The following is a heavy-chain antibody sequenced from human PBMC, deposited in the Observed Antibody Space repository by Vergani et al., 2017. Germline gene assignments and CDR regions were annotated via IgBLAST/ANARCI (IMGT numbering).Heavy chain of an antibody. Sequence: QVQLQESGPGLVKPSETLSLTCTVSGGPISSYYWSWIRQPAGKGLEWIGRIYTSGSTNYNLSLKSRVTMSVDTSKNQFSLKLSSVTAAATAVYYCARYSSSWYAHWWAGAFDIWGQGTMVTVSS. V-gene: IGHV4-4*07. J-gene: IGHJ3*02. CDR3: ARYSSSWYAHWWAGAFDI. D-gene: IGHD6-13*01. CDR1: GGPISSYY. CDR2: IYTSGST.